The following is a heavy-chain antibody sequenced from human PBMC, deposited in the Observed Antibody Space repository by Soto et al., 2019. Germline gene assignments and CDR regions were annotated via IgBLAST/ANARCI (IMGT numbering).Heavy chain of an antibody. V-gene: IGHV3-23*01. D-gene: IGHD5-12*01. Sequence: GGSLRLSCAASGFTFSSYAMSWVRQAPGKGLEWVSAISGSGGSTYYADSVKGRFTISRDNSKNTLYLQMNSLRAEDTAVYYCAKVGVLVATVNDAFDIWGQGTMVTVSS. CDR1: GFTFSSYA. CDR2: ISGSGGST. CDR3: AKVGVLVATVNDAFDI. J-gene: IGHJ3*02.